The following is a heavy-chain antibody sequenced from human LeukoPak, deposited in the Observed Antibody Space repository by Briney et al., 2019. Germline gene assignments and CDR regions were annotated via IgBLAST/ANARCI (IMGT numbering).Heavy chain of an antibody. CDR2: ISSSSSYI. Sequence: GGSLRLSCAASGFTFSSYSMNWVRQAPGKGLEWVSSISSSSSYIYYADSVKGRFTISRDNAKNSLYLQMNSLRAEDTAVYYCARDVKVTTFYYYYGMDVWGQGTTVTVSS. CDR3: ARDVKVTTFYYYYGMDV. D-gene: IGHD4-17*01. V-gene: IGHV3-21*01. J-gene: IGHJ6*02. CDR1: GFTFSSYS.